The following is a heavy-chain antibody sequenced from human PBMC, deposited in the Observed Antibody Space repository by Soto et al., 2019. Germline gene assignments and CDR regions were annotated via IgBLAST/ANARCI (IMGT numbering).Heavy chain of an antibody. Sequence: QVTLKESGPVLVKPTETLTLTCTVSGFSLSNARMGVSWIRQPPGKALEWLAHIFSNDEKSYSTSLKSRITIAKDTSKSQVVLTMTNMDPVDTATYYCARMRVYAHYYYYYMDVWGKGTTVTVSS. CDR3: ARMRVYAHYYYYYMDV. J-gene: IGHJ6*03. D-gene: IGHD2-8*01. CDR2: IFSNDEK. V-gene: IGHV2-26*01. CDR1: GFSLSNARMG.